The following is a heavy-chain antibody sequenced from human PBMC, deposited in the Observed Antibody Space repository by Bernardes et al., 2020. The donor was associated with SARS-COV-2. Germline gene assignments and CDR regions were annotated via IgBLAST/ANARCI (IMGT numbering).Heavy chain of an antibody. CDR1: GYTFTGYY. V-gene: IGHV1-2*02. Sequence: ASVKVSCKASGYTFTGYYMHWVRQAPGQGLEWMGWINPNSGGTNYAQKFQGRVTMTRDTSISTAYMELSRLRSDDTAVYYCARSYSRSNAFDIWGQGTMVTGSS. D-gene: IGHD6-13*01. CDR3: ARSYSRSNAFDI. CDR2: INPNSGGT. J-gene: IGHJ3*02.